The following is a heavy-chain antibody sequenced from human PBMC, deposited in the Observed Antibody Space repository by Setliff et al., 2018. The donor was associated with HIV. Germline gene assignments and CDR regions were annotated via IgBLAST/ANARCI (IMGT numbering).Heavy chain of an antibody. CDR1: GGSIRNEDYF. Sequence: PSETLSLTCTVSGGSIRNEDYFWSWIRQPPGKGLEWIGYIHYTGSTTYNPSLKSRVTISVDTSKNQFSLELSSVTAADTAVYYCASEAWTSYRSSSGYYYWGQGSLVTVSS. D-gene: IGHD6-6*01. CDR2: IHYTGST. CDR3: ASEAWTSYRSSSGYYY. J-gene: IGHJ4*02. V-gene: IGHV4-61*08.